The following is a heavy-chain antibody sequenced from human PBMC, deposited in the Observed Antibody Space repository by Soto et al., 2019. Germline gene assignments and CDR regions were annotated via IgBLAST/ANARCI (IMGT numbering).Heavy chain of an antibody. J-gene: IGHJ4*02. CDR2: ISAYNGNT. D-gene: IGHD6-13*01. CDR1: GYTFTSYG. V-gene: IGHV1-18*01. CDR3: SIGLGQKLSDY. Sequence: QVQLVQSGAEVKKPGASVKVSCKASGYTFTSYGITWVRQAPGQGHEWMGWISAYNGNTKYAQKLQGRVTMTTDTSTSTAYMELMSLRSDDTAVYYWSIGLGQKLSDYWGQGPLVTVSS.